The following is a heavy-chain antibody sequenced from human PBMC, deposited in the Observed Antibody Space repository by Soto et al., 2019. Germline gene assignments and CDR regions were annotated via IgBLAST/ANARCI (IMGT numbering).Heavy chain of an antibody. CDR1: GGSFSGYQ. CDR2: INDSGNI. CDR3: ARALILWFGELSRRGGYYYYMDV. V-gene: IGHV4-34*01. D-gene: IGHD3-10*01. Sequence: QVQLQQWGAGLLKPSETLSLTCAVYGGSFSGYQWTWIRQTPGKRLEWIGEINDSGNINYNPSLKSRVTILVATPKKPISLKLLSVPAADTAVYYCARALILWFGELSRRGGYYYYMDVWGKGTTVTVSS. J-gene: IGHJ6*03.